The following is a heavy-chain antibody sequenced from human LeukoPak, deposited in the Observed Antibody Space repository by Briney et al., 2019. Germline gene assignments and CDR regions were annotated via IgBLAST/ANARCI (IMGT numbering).Heavy chain of an antibody. CDR3: GRYCSTASCYDGAFDP. J-gene: IGHJ5*02. CDR2: IYYSGST. Sequence: SETLSLTCTVSGGSIRSGGYYWSWIRQHPGKGLEWIGCIYYSGSTYYNPSLKSRVTISVDTSENQFSLKLTSVTAADTAVYYCGRYCSTASCYDGAFDPWGQGTLVTVSS. D-gene: IGHD2-2*01. CDR1: GGSIRSGGYY. V-gene: IGHV4-31*03.